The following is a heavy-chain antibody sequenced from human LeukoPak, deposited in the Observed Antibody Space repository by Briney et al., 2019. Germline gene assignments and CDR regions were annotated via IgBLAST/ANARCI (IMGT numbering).Heavy chain of an antibody. CDR1: GFTFSSYG. Sequence: PGGSLRLSCAVSGFTFSSYGMHWVRQAPGKGLEWVAVIWYDGSNKYYADSVKGRFTISRDNSKNTLYLQMNSLRAEDTAVYYCASSLVRGLAFDYWGQGTLVTVSS. V-gene: IGHV3-33*08. CDR2: IWYDGSNK. CDR3: ASSLVRGLAFDY. J-gene: IGHJ4*02. D-gene: IGHD3-10*01.